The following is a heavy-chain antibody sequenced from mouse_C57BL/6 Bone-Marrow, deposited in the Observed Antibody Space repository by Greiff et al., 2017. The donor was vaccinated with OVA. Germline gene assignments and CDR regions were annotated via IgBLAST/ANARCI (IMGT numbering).Heavy chain of an antibody. CDR1: GFTFTDYY. Sequence: EVKVVESGGGLVQPGGSLSLSCAASGFTFTDYYMSWVRQPPGKALEWLGFIRNKANGYTTEYSASVKGRFTISRDNSQSILYLQMNALRAEDSATYYCARYSLLRGLRQGGLYFDYWGQGTTLTVSS. J-gene: IGHJ2*01. CDR2: IRNKANGYTT. CDR3: ARYSLLRGLRQGGLYFDY. D-gene: IGHD2-4*01. V-gene: IGHV7-3*01.